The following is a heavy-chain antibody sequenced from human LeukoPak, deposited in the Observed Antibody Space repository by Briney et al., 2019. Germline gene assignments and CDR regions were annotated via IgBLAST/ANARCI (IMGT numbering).Heavy chain of an antibody. V-gene: IGHV1-18*01. CDR3: ARAQGGLGYCSGGSCYGDFQH. Sequence: GASVKVSCKASGYTFTSYAMNWVRQAPGQGLEWMGWISAYNGNTNYAQKLQGRVTMTTDTSTSTAYMELRSLRSDDTAVYYCARAQGGLGYCSGGSCYGDFQHWGQGTLVTVSS. CDR1: GYTFTSYA. J-gene: IGHJ1*01. D-gene: IGHD2-15*01. CDR2: ISAYNGNT.